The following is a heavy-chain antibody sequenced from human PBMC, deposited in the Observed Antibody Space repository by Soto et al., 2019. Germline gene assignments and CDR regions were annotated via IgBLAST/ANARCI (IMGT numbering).Heavy chain of an antibody. CDR3: AKEEREQQVVYDAFDM. D-gene: IGHD6-13*01. CDR2: ISGSGVTT. V-gene: IGHV3-23*04. CDR1: GFTFSSHA. Sequence: EVQLVEAGGGLVQPGGSLRVSCAASGFTFSSHAMSWVRQAQGKGLEWVSSISGSGVTTDYADSVKGRFTISRDNSQKMLYLQMNSLRAGDTAVYYCAKEEREQQVVYDAFDMWGQGTMVTVSS. J-gene: IGHJ3*02.